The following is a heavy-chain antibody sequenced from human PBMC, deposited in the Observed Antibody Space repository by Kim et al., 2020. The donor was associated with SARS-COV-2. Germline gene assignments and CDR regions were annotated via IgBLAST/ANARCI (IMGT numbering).Heavy chain of an antibody. CDR2: YSATGEGT. Sequence: GGSLRLSCAASGFDFSIFDMSWVRQVAGKGLEWVAGYSATGEGTFYGDSVKGRFTISRDNFRDTLYLQMTSLRADDTAIYYCAKGRADHAEWGRGTPVT. CDR3: AKGRADHAE. V-gene: IGHV3-23*01. J-gene: IGHJ1*01. CDR1: GFDFSIFD.